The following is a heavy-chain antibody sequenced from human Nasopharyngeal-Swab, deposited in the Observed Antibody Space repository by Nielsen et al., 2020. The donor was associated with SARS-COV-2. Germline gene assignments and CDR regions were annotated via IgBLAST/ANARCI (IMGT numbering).Heavy chain of an antibody. CDR2: ISIDGSNK. Sequence: GGSLRLSCGASGFPFSRYSMHWVRQAPGKGPEWVATISIDGSNKYYADSVKGRFTISRDDSENTFYLQMNGLTTEDTAMYYCARDDREAEEEHWPGGCLDYWGQGTLVTVSS. V-gene: IGHV3-30-3*01. D-gene: IGHD1-1*01. J-gene: IGHJ4*02. CDR1: GFPFSRYS. CDR3: ARDDREAEEEHWPGGCLDY.